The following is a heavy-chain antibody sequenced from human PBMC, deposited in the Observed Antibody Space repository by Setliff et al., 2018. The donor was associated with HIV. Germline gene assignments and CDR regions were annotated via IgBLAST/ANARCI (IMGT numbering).Heavy chain of an antibody. J-gene: IGHJ5*02. CDR2: INHSGST. V-gene: IGHV4-34*01. CDR1: GGSFSGYY. D-gene: IGHD1-7*01. Sequence: PSETLSFTCAVYGGSFSGYYWSWVRQPPGKGLEWIGEINHSGSTNYNPSLKSRVTISVDTSKNQFSLKLSSVTAADTAVYYCAWGGTTGRFDPWGQGTLVTVSS. CDR3: AWGGTTGRFDP.